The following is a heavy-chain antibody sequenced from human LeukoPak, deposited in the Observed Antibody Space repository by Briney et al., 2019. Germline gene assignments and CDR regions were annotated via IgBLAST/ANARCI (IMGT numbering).Heavy chain of an antibody. J-gene: IGHJ4*02. D-gene: IGHD5-12*01. CDR2: MKSKTDVGTT. CDR3: TTEDVYSGYEVDY. Sequence: GGSLRLSYAASGFTFSNAWMSWVRQAPGKGLEWVCGMKSKTDVGTTDYAAPVKGRFTISRDDSKNTLYLQMNSLKTEDTAVYSCTTEDVYSGYEVDYWGQGTLVTVSS. V-gene: IGHV3-15*01. CDR1: GFTFSNAW.